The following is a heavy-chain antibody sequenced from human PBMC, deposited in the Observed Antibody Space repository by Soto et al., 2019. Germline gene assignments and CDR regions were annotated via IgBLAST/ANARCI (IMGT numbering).Heavy chain of an antibody. Sequence: QVQLVESGGGVVQPGRSLRLSCAASGFTFSSYGMHWVRQAPGKGLEWVAVIWYDGSNKYYADSVKGRFTISRDNSKNTLYLQMNSLRADDTAVYYCARDALNIVVVPAAINWFDPWGQGTLVTVSS. CDR1: GFTFSSYG. V-gene: IGHV3-33*01. D-gene: IGHD2-2*01. CDR3: ARDALNIVVVPAAINWFDP. J-gene: IGHJ5*02. CDR2: IWYDGSNK.